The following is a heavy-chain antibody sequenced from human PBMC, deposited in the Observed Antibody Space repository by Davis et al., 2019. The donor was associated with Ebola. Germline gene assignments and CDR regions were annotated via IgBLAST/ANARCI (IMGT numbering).Heavy chain of an antibody. Sequence: SETLSLTCAVYGGSFSGYYWSWIRQPPGKGLEWIGYINNSGNTKYNPSLKSRVTISVDTSKNQVSLRLSSVTAADMAVYYCATQLNHYFDNWGQGALVTVSS. J-gene: IGHJ4*02. V-gene: IGHV4-59*01. CDR1: GGSFSGYY. CDR2: INNSGNT. CDR3: ATQLNHYFDN. D-gene: IGHD3-10*01.